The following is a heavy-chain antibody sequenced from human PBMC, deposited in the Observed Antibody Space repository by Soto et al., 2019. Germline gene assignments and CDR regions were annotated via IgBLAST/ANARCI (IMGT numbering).Heavy chain of an antibody. V-gene: IGHV1-8*01. Sequence: QVQLVQSGAEVKKPGASVKVSCKASGYTFTSYDINWVRQATGQGLEWMGWMNPNSGNTGYAQKFQGRVTMTRNTSIGTAYMDLSSLRSDDTAVYYCARESSAAGTGLFDAGGKGTLVTVSS. J-gene: IGHJ5*02. CDR3: ARESSAAGTGLFDA. CDR2: MNPNSGNT. D-gene: IGHD6-13*01. CDR1: GYTFTSYD.